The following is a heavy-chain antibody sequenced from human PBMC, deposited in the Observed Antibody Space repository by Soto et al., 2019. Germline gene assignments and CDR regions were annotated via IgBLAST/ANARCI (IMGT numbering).Heavy chain of an antibody. Sequence: ASVKVSCKASGYTFTSYAMHWLRQAPGQRLEWMGWINAGNGNTKYSQKLQGRVTITRDTSASTAYMELSSLRSEDTAVYYCARERAPYSSGWYQFDYWGQGTLVTVSS. D-gene: IGHD6-19*01. V-gene: IGHV1-3*01. CDR1: GYTFTSYA. CDR2: INAGNGNT. CDR3: ARERAPYSSGWYQFDY. J-gene: IGHJ4*02.